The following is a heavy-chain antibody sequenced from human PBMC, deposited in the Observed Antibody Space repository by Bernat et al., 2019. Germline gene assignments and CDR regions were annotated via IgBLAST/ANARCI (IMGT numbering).Heavy chain of an antibody. Sequence: EVQLVESGGGLIQPGESLRLSCAASGVTVSTNYMSWVRQAPGKGLEWVSVIHSAGSTYYTDSVEGRFTISRDDSKNTLYLQMNSLRAEDTAVYYCARITGTTDYYYYGMDVWGQGTTVTVSS. CDR1: GVTVSTNY. V-gene: IGHV3-53*01. D-gene: IGHD1-7*01. CDR2: IHSAGST. J-gene: IGHJ6*02. CDR3: ARITGTTDYYYYGMDV.